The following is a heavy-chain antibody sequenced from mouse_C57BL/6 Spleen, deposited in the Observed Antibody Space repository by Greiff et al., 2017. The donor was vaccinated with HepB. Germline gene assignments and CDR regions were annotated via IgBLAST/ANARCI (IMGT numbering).Heavy chain of an antibody. J-gene: IGHJ3*01. D-gene: IGHD1-1*01. V-gene: IGHV5-6*01. CDR1: GFTFSSYG. CDR3: ARHPGTTVVARGFAY. CDR2: ISSGGSYT. Sequence: EVKLMESGGDLVKPGGSLKLSCAASGFTFSSYGMSWVRQTPDKRLEWVATISSGGSYTYYPDSVKGRFTISRDNAKNTLYLQMSSLKSEDTAMYYGARHPGTTVVARGFAYWGQGTLVTVSA.